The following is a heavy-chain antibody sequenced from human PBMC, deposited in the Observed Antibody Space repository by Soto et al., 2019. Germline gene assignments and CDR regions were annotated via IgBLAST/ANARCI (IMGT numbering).Heavy chain of an antibody. Sequence: EVHLVESGGGLVQPGGSQRLSCAASGFSLSTYWMHCVRQTPGKGLVWVSRIKGDGSIPTYADSVKGRFTISRDSAKNTLYLQMNSLRVDDTAVYYCARTDYADYWGQGTLVTVSS. V-gene: IGHV3-74*01. CDR3: ARTDYADY. CDR2: IKGDGSIP. CDR1: GFSLSTYW. J-gene: IGHJ4*02.